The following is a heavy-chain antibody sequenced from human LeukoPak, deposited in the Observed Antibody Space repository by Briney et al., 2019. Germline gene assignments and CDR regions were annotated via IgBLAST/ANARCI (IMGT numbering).Heavy chain of an antibody. V-gene: IGHV3-23*01. J-gene: IGHJ4*02. D-gene: IGHD6-19*01. Sequence: GGSLRLSCAVSGFTFSNYAMSWVRQATGKGLEWVSAISGSGGSTYSADSVKGRFTISRDNSKNTLYLQMNRLRAEDTGVYYCAKLPVIAVAGGFDCWGQGTLVTVSS. CDR1: GFTFSNYA. CDR3: AKLPVIAVAGGFDC. CDR2: ISGSGGST.